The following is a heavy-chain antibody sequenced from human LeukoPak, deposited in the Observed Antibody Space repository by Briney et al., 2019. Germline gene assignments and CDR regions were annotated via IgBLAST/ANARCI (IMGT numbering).Heavy chain of an antibody. CDR3: AREAVGWNYVGY. CDR1: GYTFTIYG. V-gene: IGHV1-18*01. CDR2: ISAYNGNT. D-gene: IGHD1-7*01. J-gene: IGHJ4*02. Sequence: ASVKVSCKSSGYTFTIYGIRWVRQAPGQGLEWMGWISAYNGNTNYAQKLQGRVTMTTDTSTSTAYMELRSLRSDDTAVYYCAREAVGWNYVGYWGQGTLVTVSS.